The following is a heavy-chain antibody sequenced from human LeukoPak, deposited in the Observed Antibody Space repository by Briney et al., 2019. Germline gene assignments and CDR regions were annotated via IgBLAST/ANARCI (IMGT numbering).Heavy chain of an antibody. CDR2: INQDGTEK. CDR1: GFPFSTYW. J-gene: IGHJ6*03. Sequence: GGSLRLSCAASGFPFSTYWMSWVRQAPGKGLEWVANINQDGTEKYYVDSVKGRFTISRDYAKNSLFLQMNSLRVEDTAVYYCARVKQQLVRLLGRDTTYYYYYYMDVWGKGTTVTVSS. V-gene: IGHV3-7*01. D-gene: IGHD6-13*01. CDR3: ARVKQQLVRLLGRDTTYYYYYYMDV.